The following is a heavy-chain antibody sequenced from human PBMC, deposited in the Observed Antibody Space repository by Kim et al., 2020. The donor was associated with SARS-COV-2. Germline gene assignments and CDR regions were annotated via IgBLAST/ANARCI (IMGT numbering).Heavy chain of an antibody. CDR3: ARGVLVYYFESSGAYSSSSFDY. CDR2: MHSSGSS. Sequence: SETLSLTCSVSGGSISNTAYYWGWIRQPPGRGLEWIASMHSSGSSLYNPSLASRVSISLDTSKNQIPLKLQSVTAADTAVYYCARGVLVYYFESSGAYSSSSFDYWGQGTLVTVSS. V-gene: IGHV4-39*01. D-gene: IGHD3-22*01. J-gene: IGHJ4*02. CDR1: GGSISNTAYY.